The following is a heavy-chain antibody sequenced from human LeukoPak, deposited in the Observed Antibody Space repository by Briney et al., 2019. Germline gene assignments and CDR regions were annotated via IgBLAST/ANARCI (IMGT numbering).Heavy chain of an antibody. CDR3: ATPEGPARSYYYYMDV. D-gene: IGHD2-15*01. CDR1: GFTFSSYA. J-gene: IGHJ6*03. CDR2: ISGSGGST. Sequence: GRSLRLSCAASGFTFSSYAMSWVRQAPGKGLEWVSAISGSGGSTYYADSVKGRFTISRDNSKNTLYLQMNSLRAEDTAVYYCATPEGPARSYYYYMDVWGKGTTVTVSS. V-gene: IGHV3-23*01.